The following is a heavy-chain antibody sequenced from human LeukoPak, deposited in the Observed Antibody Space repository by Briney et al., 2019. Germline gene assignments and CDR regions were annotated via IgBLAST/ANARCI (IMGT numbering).Heavy chain of an antibody. CDR1: GFTFSSYA. CDR3: AKDRIAAAAHDAFDI. Sequence: PGGSLRLSCAASGFTFSSYAMSWVRQAPGKGLEWVSVISGSGGSTYNADSVKGRFTISRDNPKNTLYLQMNSLRAEDTAVYYCAKDRIAAAAHDAFDIWGQGTMVTVSS. J-gene: IGHJ3*02. D-gene: IGHD6-13*01. CDR2: ISGSGGST. V-gene: IGHV3-23*01.